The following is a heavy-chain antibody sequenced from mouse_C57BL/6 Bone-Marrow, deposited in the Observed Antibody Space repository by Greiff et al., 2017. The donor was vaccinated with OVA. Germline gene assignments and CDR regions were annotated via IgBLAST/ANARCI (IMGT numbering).Heavy chain of an antibody. D-gene: IGHD6-5*01. J-gene: IGHJ4*01. CDR3: AREAYLSAYAMDY. Sequence: DVKLVESGGGLVKPGGSLKLSCAASGFTFSSYAMSWVRQTPEKRLEWVATISDGGSYTYYPDNVKGRFTISRDNAKNNLYLQMSHLKSEDTAMYYCAREAYLSAYAMDYWGQGTSVTVSS. CDR2: ISDGGSYT. V-gene: IGHV5-4*01. CDR1: GFTFSSYA.